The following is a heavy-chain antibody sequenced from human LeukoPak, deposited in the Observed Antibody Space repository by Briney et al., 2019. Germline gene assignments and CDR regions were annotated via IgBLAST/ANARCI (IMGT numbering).Heavy chain of an antibody. Sequence: PSETLSLTCTVSGGSISSSSYYWGWIRQPPGKGLEWIGSIYYSGSTYYNPSLKSRVTISVGTSKNQFSLKLSSVTAADTAVYYCARLACSSTSCWGYDAFDIWGQGTMVNVSS. CDR3: ARLACSSTSCWGYDAFDI. J-gene: IGHJ3*02. CDR1: GGSISSSSYY. CDR2: IYYSGST. V-gene: IGHV4-39*01. D-gene: IGHD2-2*01.